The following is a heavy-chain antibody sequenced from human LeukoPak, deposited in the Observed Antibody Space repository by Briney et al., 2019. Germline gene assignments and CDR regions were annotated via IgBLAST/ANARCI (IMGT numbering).Heavy chain of an antibody. J-gene: IGHJ4*02. Sequence: SGPTLVKPTQTLTLTCTFSGFSLSTSGVHVGWIRQPPGKALEWLALIYWDDDKRYSPSLKSRLTITKDTSKKQVVLTTTNMDPVDTATYYCARSFSTDWSIDYWGQGTLVTVSS. D-gene: IGHD3-9*01. CDR2: IYWDDDK. CDR3: ARSFSTDWSIDY. CDR1: GFSLSTSGVH. V-gene: IGHV2-5*02.